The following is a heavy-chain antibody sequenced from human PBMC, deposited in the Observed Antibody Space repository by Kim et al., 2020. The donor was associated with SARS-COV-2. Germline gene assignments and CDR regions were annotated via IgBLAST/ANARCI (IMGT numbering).Heavy chain of an antibody. D-gene: IGHD3-3*01. CDR1: GGTFSSYA. J-gene: IGHJ6*02. CDR2: IIPIFGTA. V-gene: IGHV1-69*13. Sequence: SVKVSCKASGGTFSSYAISWVRQAPGQGLEWMGGIIPIFGTANYAQKFQGRVTITADESTSTAYMELSSLRSEDTAVYYCASFFSSSFWEYVNDDQAGMDVWGQGTTVTVSS. CDR3: ASFFSSSFWEYVNDDQAGMDV.